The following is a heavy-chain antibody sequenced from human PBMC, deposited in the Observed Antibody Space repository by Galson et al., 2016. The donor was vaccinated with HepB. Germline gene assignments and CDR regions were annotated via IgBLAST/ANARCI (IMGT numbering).Heavy chain of an antibody. V-gene: IGHV3-7*04. CDR2: IKQDGSEK. J-gene: IGHJ6*04. Sequence: SLRLSCAASEFTFSSYLMSWVRQAPGKGLEWVANIKQDGSEKYYVDSVKGRFTISRDNAKNSLYLQMNSLRAEDTAVYFCARGRGVDCTDGACYRYYYYGMDVWGKGTTVTVSS. D-gene: IGHD2-8*01. CDR3: ARGRGVDCTDGACYRYYYYGMDV. CDR1: EFTFSSYL.